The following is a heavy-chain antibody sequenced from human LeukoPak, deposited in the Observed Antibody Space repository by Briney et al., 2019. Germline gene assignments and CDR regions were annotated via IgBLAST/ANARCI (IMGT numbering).Heavy chain of an antibody. J-gene: IGHJ5*02. CDR3: ARDSSKGRVVTP. D-gene: IGHD4-23*01. CDR1: GYTFTSYY. CDR2: INPSGNST. V-gene: IGHV1-46*03. Sequence: GASVKVSCKASGYTFTSYYMHWVRPAPGQGHEWMGIINPSGNSTNYAQKFQGRVTMTRDTSTSTVYMELSSLRSEDTAVYYCARDSSKGRVVTPWGQGTPVTVSS.